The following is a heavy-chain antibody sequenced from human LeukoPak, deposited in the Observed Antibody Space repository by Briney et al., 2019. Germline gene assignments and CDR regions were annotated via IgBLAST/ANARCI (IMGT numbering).Heavy chain of an antibody. D-gene: IGHD4-23*01. CDR1: GYTFTSYG. Sequence: ASVKVSFKASGYTFTSYGISWVRHAPGQGLEWMGWISAYNGNTNYVQKLQGRVTMTTDTSTRTAYMELRSLRSDDTAVYYCARGVVTHPDNWFDPWGQGTLVTVSS. J-gene: IGHJ5*02. V-gene: IGHV1-18*01. CDR3: ARGVVTHPDNWFDP. CDR2: ISAYNGNT.